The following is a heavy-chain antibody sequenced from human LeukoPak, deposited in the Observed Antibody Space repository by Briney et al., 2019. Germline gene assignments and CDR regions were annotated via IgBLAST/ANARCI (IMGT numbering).Heavy chain of an antibody. J-gene: IGHJ4*02. D-gene: IGHD5-18*01. Sequence: ASVKVSCKASGGTFSSYAISWVRQAPGQGLEWMGGIIPIFGTANYAQKFQGRVTITADESTSTAYMELSSLRSEDTAVYYCARGDTAMVRPFDYWGQGTLVTVSS. CDR3: ARGDTAMVRPFDY. CDR2: IIPIFGTA. V-gene: IGHV1-69*13. CDR1: GGTFSSYA.